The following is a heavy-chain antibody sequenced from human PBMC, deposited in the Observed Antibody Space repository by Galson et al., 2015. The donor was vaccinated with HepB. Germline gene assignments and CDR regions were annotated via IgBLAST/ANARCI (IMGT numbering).Heavy chain of an antibody. V-gene: IGHV4-59*01. Sequence: SETLSLTCTVSGGSISSYYWSWIRQPPWKGLEWIGYIYYSGSTNYNPSLKSRVTISVDTSKNQFSLKLSSVTAADTAVYYCARGSSSSSYYYYYGMDVWGQGTTVTVSS. CDR1: GGSISSYY. D-gene: IGHD6-6*01. CDR3: ARGSSSSSYYYYYGMDV. J-gene: IGHJ6*02. CDR2: IYYSGST.